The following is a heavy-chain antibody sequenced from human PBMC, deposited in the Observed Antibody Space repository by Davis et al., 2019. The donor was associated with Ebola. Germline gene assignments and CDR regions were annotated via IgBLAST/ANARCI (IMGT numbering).Heavy chain of an antibody. D-gene: IGHD3-22*01. V-gene: IGHV3-69-1*01. CDR3: TRDNLYYYDTSGYHDVFDM. J-gene: IGHJ3*02. CDR1: EFTFSNYW. CDR2: FGTSGDT. Sequence: PGGSLRLSCAASEFTFSNYWMSWVRQAPGKGLEWVSTFGTSGDTFYADSVKGRYTISRDNAKNSLYLQMNSLRAEDTAVYYCTRDNLYYYDTSGYHDVFDMWGQGTMVTVSS.